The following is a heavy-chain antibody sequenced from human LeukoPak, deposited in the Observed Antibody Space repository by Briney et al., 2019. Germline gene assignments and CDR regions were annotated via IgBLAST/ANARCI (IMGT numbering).Heavy chain of an antibody. Sequence: ASVKVSCKASGYTFTSYDNNWVRRATGQGLEWMGWMNPNSGNTGYAQKFQGRVTMTRNTSISTAYMELSSLRSEDTAVYYCARGRRGSRGFDYWGQGTLVTVSS. CDR2: MNPNSGNT. J-gene: IGHJ4*02. CDR1: GYTFTSYD. V-gene: IGHV1-8*01. D-gene: IGHD3-10*01. CDR3: ARGRRGSRGFDY.